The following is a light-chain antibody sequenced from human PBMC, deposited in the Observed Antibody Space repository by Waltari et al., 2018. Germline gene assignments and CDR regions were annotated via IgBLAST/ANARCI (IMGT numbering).Light chain of an antibody. V-gene: IGKV1-39*01. CDR3: QQSYTSPRT. J-gene: IGKJ2*01. Sequence: DFQMTQSPSSLSASVGDRVTITCRASQSISNYLNWYQQKPGKAPKLLIYAASSLQSGVPSRFSCSGSGTDFTLIISSLQPEDFATYYCQQSYTSPRTFGQGTKLEIK. CDR2: AAS. CDR1: QSISNY.